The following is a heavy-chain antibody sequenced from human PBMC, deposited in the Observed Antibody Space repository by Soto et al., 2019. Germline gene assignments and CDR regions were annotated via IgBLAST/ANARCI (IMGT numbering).Heavy chain of an antibody. J-gene: IGHJ4*02. D-gene: IGHD2-15*01. Sequence: SETLSLTCTVSGGSISSGDYYWSWIRQPPGKGLEWIGYIYYSGSTYYNPSLKSRVTISVDTSKNQFSLKLSSVTAADTAVYYCARDNPLYCSGGSCYSGLDYWGQGTLVTV. CDR2: IYYSGST. V-gene: IGHV4-30-4*01. CDR3: ARDNPLYCSGGSCYSGLDY. CDR1: GGSISSGDYY.